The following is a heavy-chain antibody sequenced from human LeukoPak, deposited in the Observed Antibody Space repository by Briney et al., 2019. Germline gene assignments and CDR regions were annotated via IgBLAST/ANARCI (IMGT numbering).Heavy chain of an antibody. Sequence: GGSLRLSCAASGFSFSNYGMHWVRQAPGKGLEWVAALSGNGVYTYYADSVMGRFTISRDNSRNTLFLEMNRLRAEDTAVYYCAKGLAYDRSDYLNWFDPWGQGTLVTVSS. D-gene: IGHD3-22*01. J-gene: IGHJ5*02. V-gene: IGHV3-23*01. CDR3: AKGLAYDRSDYLNWFDP. CDR1: GFSFSNYG. CDR2: LSGNGVYT.